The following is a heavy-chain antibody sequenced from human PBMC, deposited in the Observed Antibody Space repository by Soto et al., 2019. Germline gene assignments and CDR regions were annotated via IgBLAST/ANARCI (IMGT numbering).Heavy chain of an antibody. CDR1: GYTFTSYD. CDR3: ARSGDHYDFWSGYPDLYYMDV. CDR2: MNPNSGNT. J-gene: IGHJ6*03. V-gene: IGHV1-8*01. Sequence: GASVKVSCKASGYTFTSYDINWVRQATGQGLEWMGWMNPNSGNTGYAQKFQGRVTMTRNTSISTAYMELSSLRSEDTAVYYCARSGDHYDFWSGYPDLYYMDVWGKGTTVTV. D-gene: IGHD3-3*01.